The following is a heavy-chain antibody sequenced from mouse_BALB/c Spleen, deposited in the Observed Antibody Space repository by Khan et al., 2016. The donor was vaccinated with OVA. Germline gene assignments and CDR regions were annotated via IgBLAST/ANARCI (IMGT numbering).Heavy chain of an antibody. V-gene: IGHV7-3*02. J-gene: IGHJ1*01. CDR2: IRNKANGYTT. D-gene: IGHD1-1*01. CDR3: ARETVVDIYWYFDV. CDR1: GFTFTDYY. Sequence: EVQLQESGGGLVQPGGSLRLSCATSGFTFTDYYMSWVRQPPGKALEWLGFIRNKANGYTTEYSASVKGRFTISRDNSQSIVYLQMNTLRAEDSATYYCARETVVDIYWYFDVWGAGTTVTVSS.